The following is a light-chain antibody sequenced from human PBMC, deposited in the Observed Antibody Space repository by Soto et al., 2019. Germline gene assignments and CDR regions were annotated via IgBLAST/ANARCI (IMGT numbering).Light chain of an antibody. Sequence: QSVLTQPPSVSGAPGQRVTISCTGSSSNIGAGYDVHWYQQLPGTAPKLLIYGNSNRPSGVPDRFPGSKSGTSASLAITGLQAEDEADYYCQSYDSSLSGSWVFGTGTKVTV. CDR3: QSYDSSLSGSWV. CDR2: GNS. CDR1: SSNIGAGYD. J-gene: IGLJ1*01. V-gene: IGLV1-40*01.